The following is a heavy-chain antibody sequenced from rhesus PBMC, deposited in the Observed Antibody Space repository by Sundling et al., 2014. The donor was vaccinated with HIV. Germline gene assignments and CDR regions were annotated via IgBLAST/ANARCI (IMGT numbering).Heavy chain of an antibody. CDR1: GFTFSSYV. J-gene: IGHJ6*01. CDR2: ISESGDIT. Sequence: EVQLVESGGGLVKPGGSLRLSCVASGFTFSSYVMHWVRQAPGKGLQWVSVISESGDITHYADSVKGRFTISRDNAKNSLFLQINSLRADDTAVYYCTRDGIRGTTYGLDSWGQGVAVTVSS. D-gene: IGHD1-1-1*01. V-gene: IGHV3-100*01. CDR3: TRDGIRGTTYGLDS.